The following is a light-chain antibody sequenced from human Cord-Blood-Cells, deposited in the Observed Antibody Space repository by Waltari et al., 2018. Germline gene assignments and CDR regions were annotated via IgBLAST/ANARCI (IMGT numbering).Light chain of an antibody. V-gene: IGKV3-15*01. J-gene: IGKJ2*01. CDR1: HIVSSN. CDR3: QQYNNWPGT. Sequence: EVVMTPSPATLSVSPGERSTPSCRASHIVSSNLAWYQQNPGQAPRLLIYGASTRATGIPARFSGSGSGTDFTLNISSLQSEDFAVYYCQQYNNWPGTFGQGTKLEIK. CDR2: GAS.